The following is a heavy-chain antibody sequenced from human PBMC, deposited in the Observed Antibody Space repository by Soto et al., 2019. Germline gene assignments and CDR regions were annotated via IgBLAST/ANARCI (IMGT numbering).Heavy chain of an antibody. J-gene: IGHJ4*02. D-gene: IGHD2-2*01. Sequence: GGSLRLSCAASGFTFSSYSMNWVRQAPGKGLEWVSSISSSSSYIYYADSVKGRFTISRDNAENSLYLQMNSLRAEDTAVYYCASDSTSWNDYWGQGTLVTVSS. CDR1: GFTFSSYS. CDR2: ISSSSSYI. V-gene: IGHV3-21*01. CDR3: ASDSTSWNDY.